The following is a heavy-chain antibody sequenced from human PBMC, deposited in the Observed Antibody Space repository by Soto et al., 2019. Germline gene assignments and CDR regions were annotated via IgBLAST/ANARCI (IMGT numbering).Heavy chain of an antibody. Sequence: EVQLVESGGGLVQPGMSLRLSCAASGVTCVDYAMLWVRQGPVKGPEWVSGISWNSGSRGYAESVRGRFTISRDNAKNSSYLQMSSLRAESMALYYCAQSQGDLVILKKTVATLWGTFHNWGHGTMVTVSS. CDR1: GVTCVDYA. CDR2: ISWNSGSR. CDR3: AQSQGDLVILKKTVATLWGTFHN. J-gene: IGHJ3*02. D-gene: IGHD5-12*01. V-gene: IGHV3-9*03.